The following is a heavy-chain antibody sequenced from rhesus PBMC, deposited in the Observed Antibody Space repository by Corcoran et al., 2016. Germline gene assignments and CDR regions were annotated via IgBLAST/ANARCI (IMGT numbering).Heavy chain of an antibody. J-gene: IGHJ3*01. D-gene: IGHD1-14*01. CDR2: IYGTTRST. V-gene: IGHV4-160*01. Sequence: QVQLQESGPGLVKPSETLSLTCAVSGGSISSNYWSWIRQPPGKGLEWIGYIYGTTRSTYYNPSLRSRVTISTDTSKNQFSLKLSSVTAADTAVYYCAGDNGWNDWGAFDFWGQGLRVTVSS. CDR1: GGSISSNY. CDR3: AGDNGWNDWGAFDF.